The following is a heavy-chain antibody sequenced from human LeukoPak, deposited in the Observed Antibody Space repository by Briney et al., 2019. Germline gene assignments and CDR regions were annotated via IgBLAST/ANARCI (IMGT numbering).Heavy chain of an antibody. V-gene: IGHV3-74*01. Sequence: GGSLRLSCAASGFTFSSYWMHWVRQAPGKGLVWVSRIDSNGRTINYADSVKGRFTISRDNANSMLYLQMNSLRAEDSAVYYCAKDFVGPDDYWGQGTLVTVSS. D-gene: IGHD1-26*01. CDR2: IDSNGRTI. CDR3: AKDFVGPDDY. CDR1: GFTFSSYW. J-gene: IGHJ4*02.